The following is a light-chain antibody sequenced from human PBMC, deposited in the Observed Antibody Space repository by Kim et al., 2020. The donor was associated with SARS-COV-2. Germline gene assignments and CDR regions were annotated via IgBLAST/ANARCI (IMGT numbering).Light chain of an antibody. J-gene: IGKJ2*01. CDR2: KIS. CDR1: QSLSHGDGNTS. V-gene: IGKV2-24*01. Sequence: PASISCRARQSLSHGDGNTSLRWLQQRPAQPPRLLIYKISKRFWGVTDRFSGSGAGTDFTLKISRVEAGDFGVYYCMQATQFPFTFGQGTKLEI. CDR3: MQATQFPFT.